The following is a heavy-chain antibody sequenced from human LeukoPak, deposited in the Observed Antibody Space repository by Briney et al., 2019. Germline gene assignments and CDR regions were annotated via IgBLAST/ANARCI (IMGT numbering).Heavy chain of an antibody. CDR3: ARGLQWLSAFDI. J-gene: IGHJ3*02. D-gene: IGHD6-19*01. V-gene: IGHV4-61*02. CDR2: IYTSGST. CDR1: GGSISSGSYY. Sequence: SQTLSLTCTVSGGSISSGSYYWSWIRQPAGKGLEWIGRIYTSGSTNYNPSLKSRVTISVDTSRNQFSLKLSSVTAADTAVYYCARGLQWLSAFDIWGQGTMVTVSS.